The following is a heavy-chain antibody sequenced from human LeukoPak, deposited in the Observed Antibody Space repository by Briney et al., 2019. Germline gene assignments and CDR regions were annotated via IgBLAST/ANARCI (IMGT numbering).Heavy chain of an antibody. V-gene: IGHV6-1*01. Sequence: SQTLSLTCAISGDSVSSNSAAWNWIRQSPSRGLEWLGRTCYRSKWYNDYAVSVKSRITINPDTSKNQFSLQLNSVTPEDTAVYGSGTRASIDYWGQGTLVTVSS. CDR2: TCYRSKWYN. CDR1: GDSVSSNSAA. CDR3: GTRASIDY. J-gene: IGHJ4*02. D-gene: IGHD1-7*01.